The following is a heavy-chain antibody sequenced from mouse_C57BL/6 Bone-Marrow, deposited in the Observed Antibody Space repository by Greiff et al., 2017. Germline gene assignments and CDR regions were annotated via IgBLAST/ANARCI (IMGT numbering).Heavy chain of an antibody. Sequence: QVQLQQPGAELVRPGSSVTLSCKASGYTFTSYWMHWVKQRPIQGLEWIGNIDPSDSDTHYNQKFKDKATLTVDKSSSTAYMQLSSLTSEDAAVYYGARGGYYGSSAFDYWGQGTTLTVAS. CDR2: IDPSDSDT. CDR3: ARGGYYGSSAFDY. J-gene: IGHJ2*01. CDR1: GYTFTSYW. V-gene: IGHV1-52*01. D-gene: IGHD1-1*01.